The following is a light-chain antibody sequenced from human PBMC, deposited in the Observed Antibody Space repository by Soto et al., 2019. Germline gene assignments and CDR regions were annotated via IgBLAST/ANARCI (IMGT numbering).Light chain of an antibody. CDR2: DVR. J-gene: IGLJ1*01. Sequence: QSVLTQPASVSGSPGQSITISCTGTSSDVGGYNYVSWYQQHPGKAPKLIIYDVRHRPSGVSDRFSGSKSGNTASLTISGLQAEDEADYYCSSYTRSSTLYVFGTGTKVTVL. V-gene: IGLV2-14*01. CDR1: SSDVGGYNY. CDR3: SSYTRSSTLYV.